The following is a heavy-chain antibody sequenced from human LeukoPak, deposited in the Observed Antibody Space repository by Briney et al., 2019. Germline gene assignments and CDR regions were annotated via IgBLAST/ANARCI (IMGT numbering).Heavy chain of an antibody. J-gene: IGHJ4*02. V-gene: IGHV4-34*01. Sequence: PSETLSLTCAVYGGSFTGYYWSWIRQPPGKGLEWIGEISHRGSTNYNPSPKSRVTISVYTSKNQFSLKLTAVNAADTAGYYGATGRRQPVQSWGYWGQGTLVTVSS. CDR2: ISHRGST. CDR3: ATGRRQPVQSWGY. CDR1: GGSFTGYY. D-gene: IGHD6-13*01.